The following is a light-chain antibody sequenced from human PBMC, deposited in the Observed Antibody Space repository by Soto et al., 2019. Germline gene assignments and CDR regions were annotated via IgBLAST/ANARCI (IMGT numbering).Light chain of an antibody. V-gene: IGKV1-5*01. CDR1: QSISNW. CDR2: DAS. J-gene: IGKJ4*01. CDR3: QQYENLPVT. Sequence: DIQMTQSPSTLSASVGDRVTITCRASQSISNWLAWYQQRPGKAPKLLIYDASTLESGVPSRFSGSGSGTEFTLTISSLQPDDFATYYCQQYENLPVTFGGGTKVEIK.